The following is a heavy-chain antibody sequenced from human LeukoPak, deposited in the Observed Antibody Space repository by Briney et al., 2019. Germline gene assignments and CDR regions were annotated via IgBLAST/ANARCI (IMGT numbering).Heavy chain of an antibody. Sequence: QPGGSLRLSCAASGFTFSSYWMSWVRQAPGKGLEWVANIKQDGSEKYYVDSVKGRFTISGDNAKNSLYLQMNSLRAEDTAVYYCARGPYYYDSSGYPPLGWGQGTLVTVSS. J-gene: IGHJ4*02. CDR1: GFTFSSYW. CDR3: ARGPYYYDSSGYPPLG. CDR2: IKQDGSEK. V-gene: IGHV3-7*01. D-gene: IGHD3-22*01.